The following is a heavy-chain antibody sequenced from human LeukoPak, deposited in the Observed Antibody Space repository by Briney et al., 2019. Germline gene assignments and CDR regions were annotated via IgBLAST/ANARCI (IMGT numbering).Heavy chain of an antibody. CDR3: ARDQPMITFGGVIVPRNWFDP. D-gene: IGHD3-16*02. CDR2: IYYSGST. CDR1: GGSISSSNFY. Sequence: TPSETLSLTCTVSGGSISSSNFYWGWIRQPPGKGLEWIGYIYYSGSTNYNPSLKSRVTISVDTSKNQFSLKLSSVTAADTAVYYCARDQPMITFGGVIVPRNWFDPWGQGTLVTVSS. J-gene: IGHJ5*02. V-gene: IGHV4-39*07.